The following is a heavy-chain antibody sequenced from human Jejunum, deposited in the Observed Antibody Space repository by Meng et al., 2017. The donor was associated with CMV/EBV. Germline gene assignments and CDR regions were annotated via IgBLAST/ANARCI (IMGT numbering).Heavy chain of an antibody. Sequence: FTSYAMHWFSQATGKGLEWVAVISYDGSNKYYVDSVKGRFTISRDNSKNTLYLQMDSLRAEATAVYYCARDSPRVGGNSLGHFDYWGQGTLVTVSS. D-gene: IGHD4-23*01. V-gene: IGHV3-30*04. CDR2: ISYDGSNK. J-gene: IGHJ4*02. CDR1: FTSYA. CDR3: ARDSPRVGGNSLGHFDY.